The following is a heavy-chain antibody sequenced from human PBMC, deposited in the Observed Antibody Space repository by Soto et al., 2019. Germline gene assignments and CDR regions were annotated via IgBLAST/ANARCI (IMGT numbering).Heavy chain of an antibody. D-gene: IGHD6-6*01. CDR3: ARDAVEYSSSSSYYYYCGMDV. J-gene: IGHJ6*02. CDR1: GFTFCSYA. Sequence: PGGSMRLSCAASGFTFCSYAMHWVRQAPGKGLEWVAVISYDGSNKYYADSVKGRFTISRDNSKNTLYLQMNSLRAEDTAVYYCARDAVEYSSSSSYYYYCGMDVWGQGTTVTVSS. V-gene: IGHV3-30-3*01. CDR2: ISYDGSNK.